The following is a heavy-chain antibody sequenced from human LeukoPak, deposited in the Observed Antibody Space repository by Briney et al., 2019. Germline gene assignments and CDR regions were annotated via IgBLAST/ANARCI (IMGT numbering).Heavy chain of an antibody. CDR3: ARDGLYDFWSGQLYYFDY. D-gene: IGHD3-3*01. J-gene: IGHJ4*02. V-gene: IGHV4-34*01. CDR1: GGSFSGYY. CDR2: INHSGST. Sequence: SETLSLTCAVYGGSFSGYYWSWIRQPPGKGLEWIGEINHSGSTNYNPSLKSRVTISVDTSKNQFSLKLSSVTAADTAVYYCARDGLYDFWSGQLYYFDYWGQGTLVTVSS.